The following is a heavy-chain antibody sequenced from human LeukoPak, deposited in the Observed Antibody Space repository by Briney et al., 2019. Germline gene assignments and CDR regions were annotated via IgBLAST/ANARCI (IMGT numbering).Heavy chain of an antibody. CDR1: GGSFSGYY. Sequence: SETLSLTCAVYGGSFSGYYWSWIRRPPGKGLEWIGEINHSGSTNYNPSLKSRVTISVDTSKNQFSLKLSSVTAADTAVYYCARPPPGNGDYIGAFDIWGQGTMVTVSS. V-gene: IGHV4-34*01. CDR2: INHSGST. D-gene: IGHD4-17*01. CDR3: ARPPPGNGDYIGAFDI. J-gene: IGHJ3*02.